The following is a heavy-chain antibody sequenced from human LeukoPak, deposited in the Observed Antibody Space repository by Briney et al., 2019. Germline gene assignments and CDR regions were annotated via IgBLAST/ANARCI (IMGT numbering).Heavy chain of an antibody. D-gene: IGHD7-27*01. V-gene: IGHV4-39*07. CDR3: AGATGGAFRY. CDR2: IYYSGST. Sequence: SETLSLTCTVSGGSISSSSYYWGWIRQPPGKGLEWIGSIYYSGSTNYNPSLKSRVTISVDTSKNQFSLKLSSVTAADTAVYYCAGATGGAFRYWGQGTLVTVSS. J-gene: IGHJ4*02. CDR1: GGSISSSSYY.